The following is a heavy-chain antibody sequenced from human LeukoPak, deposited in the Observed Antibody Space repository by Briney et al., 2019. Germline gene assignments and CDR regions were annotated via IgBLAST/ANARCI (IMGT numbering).Heavy chain of an antibody. Sequence: PGGSLRLSCAASGLTFSDYAMSWVRQAPGKGLEWVSSIGGSGAGTYYADSVKGRFTISRDNSKNTLYLQMNSLRAEDTAVYYCAKVYSTGGMDVWGQGTTVTVSS. D-gene: IGHD5-18*01. CDR1: GLTFSDYA. V-gene: IGHV3-23*01. J-gene: IGHJ6*02. CDR2: IGGSGAGT. CDR3: AKVYSTGGMDV.